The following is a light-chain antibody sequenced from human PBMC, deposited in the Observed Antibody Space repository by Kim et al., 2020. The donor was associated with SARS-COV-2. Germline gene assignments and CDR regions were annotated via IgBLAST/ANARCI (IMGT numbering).Light chain of an antibody. CDR3: QQYST. CDR2: GVS. J-gene: IGKJ1*01. CDR1: QRCFPSF. Sequence: LSLAPVDTAPLACKAIQRCFPSFLPWYQQQPAPAPRLLTYGVSRSATGVPDRFSGSGSETDFTLTISRLEPEYFAVYYCQQYSTFGQGTKVDIK. V-gene: IGKV3-20*01.